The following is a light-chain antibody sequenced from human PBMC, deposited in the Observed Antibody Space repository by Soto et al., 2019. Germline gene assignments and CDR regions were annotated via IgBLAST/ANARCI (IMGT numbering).Light chain of an antibody. CDR2: GVS. CDR3: QRYDSFRA. J-gene: IGKJ1*01. Sequence: EIVLTQSPGTLSLSPGERATLSCRASQSVSPNFLAWYQQKPGQAPRLLIYGVSDRATGIPDRFSGSGSGTDFTLTITRLEPEDFEMYYCQRYDSFRAFGQGTKVDI. CDR1: QSVSPNF. V-gene: IGKV3-20*01.